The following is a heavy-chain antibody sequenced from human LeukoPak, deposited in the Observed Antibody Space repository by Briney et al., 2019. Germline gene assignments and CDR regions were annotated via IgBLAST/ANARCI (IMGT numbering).Heavy chain of an antibody. Sequence: GGSLRLSCAASGFTFSTYSMNWVRQAPGKGLEWVSSISGSSIYINYADSVKGRFTISRDNAKNSLYLQMNSLRAEDTAVYYCARDPPYYDSSGYYYDYWGQGTLVTLSS. J-gene: IGHJ4*02. CDR2: ISGSSIYI. CDR1: GFTFSTYS. V-gene: IGHV3-21*01. CDR3: ARDPPYYDSSGYYYDY. D-gene: IGHD3-22*01.